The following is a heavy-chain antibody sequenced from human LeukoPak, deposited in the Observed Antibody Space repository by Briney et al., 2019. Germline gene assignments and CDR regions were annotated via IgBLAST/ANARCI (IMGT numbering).Heavy chain of an antibody. V-gene: IGHV1-69*13. CDR1: GGTFSSYA. CDR3: ARTSYDFWSGAFDI. D-gene: IGHD3-3*01. J-gene: IGHJ3*02. Sequence: GASVKVSCKASGGTFSSYAISWVRQAPGQGLEWMGGIIPIFGTANYAQKFQGRVTITADESTSTAYMELSSLRSEDTAVYYCARTSYDFWSGAFDIWGQGTMVTVSS. CDR2: IIPIFGTA.